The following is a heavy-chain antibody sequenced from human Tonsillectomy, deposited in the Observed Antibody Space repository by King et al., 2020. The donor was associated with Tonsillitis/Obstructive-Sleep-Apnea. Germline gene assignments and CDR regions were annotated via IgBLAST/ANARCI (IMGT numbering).Heavy chain of an antibody. CDR1: GFTFSSYD. CDR3: ASESLIGAFDP. J-gene: IGHJ5*02. Sequence: VQLVESGGGLVQPGGSLRLSCAASGFTFSSYDMHWVRHATGKGLEWVSDIGTAGDTYYPGSVKGRFTISRENAKNSLSLQMNSLRAGDTAVYYCASESLIGAFDPWGQGTLVTVSS. D-gene: IGHD3-22*01. CDR2: IGTAGDT. V-gene: IGHV3-13*04.